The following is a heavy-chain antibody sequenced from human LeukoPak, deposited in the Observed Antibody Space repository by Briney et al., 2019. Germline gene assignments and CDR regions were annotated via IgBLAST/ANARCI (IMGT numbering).Heavy chain of an antibody. Sequence: GGSLRPSCAASGFTFSSYSMNWVRQAPGKGLEWVSYISSSSSTIYYADSVKGRFTISRDNAKNSLYLQMNSLRAEDTAVYYCARDLRFLEWSDFDYWGQGTLVTVSS. D-gene: IGHD3-3*01. CDR3: ARDLRFLEWSDFDY. J-gene: IGHJ4*02. CDR2: ISSSSSTI. CDR1: GFTFSSYS. V-gene: IGHV3-48*04.